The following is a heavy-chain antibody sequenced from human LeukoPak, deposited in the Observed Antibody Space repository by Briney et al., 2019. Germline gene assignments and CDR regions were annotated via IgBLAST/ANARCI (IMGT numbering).Heavy chain of an antibody. CDR2: IWYDGSNK. D-gene: IGHD5-18*01. V-gene: IGHV3-33*01. Sequence: PGRSLRLSCAASGFTFSSYGMHWVRQAPGKGLEWVAVIWYDGSNKYYADSVKGRFTISRDKSKNTLYLQMNSLRAEDTAVYYCAREYSYGSGVDYWGQGTLVTVSS. CDR3: AREYSYGSGVDY. J-gene: IGHJ4*02. CDR1: GFTFSSYG.